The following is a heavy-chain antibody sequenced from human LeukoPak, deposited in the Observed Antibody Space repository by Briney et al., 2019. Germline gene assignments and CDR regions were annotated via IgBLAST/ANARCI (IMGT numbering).Heavy chain of an antibody. V-gene: IGHV1-24*01. Sequence: GASVKVSCKLSGYTLTELSMHWVRQAPGKGLEWMGGFDPEDGETIYAQKFQGRVTMTEDTSTDTAYMELSSLRSEDTAVYYCATNRIVVVPAAMWRVWFDPWGQGTLVTVSS. CDR1: GYTLTELS. CDR3: ATNRIVVVPAAMWRVWFDP. D-gene: IGHD2-2*01. CDR2: FDPEDGET. J-gene: IGHJ5*02.